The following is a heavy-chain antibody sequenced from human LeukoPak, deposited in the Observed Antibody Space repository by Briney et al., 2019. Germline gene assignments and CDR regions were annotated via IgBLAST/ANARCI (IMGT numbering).Heavy chain of an antibody. V-gene: IGHV3-30-3*01. D-gene: IGHD5-18*01. J-gene: IGHJ4*02. CDR1: GFTFSSYA. CDR3: AREGFTEDTSLAPDY. Sequence: GKSLRLSCAASGFTFSSYAMHWVRQAPGKGLEWVALILYDGSNKYYADSVKGRFIISRDNSKNTLYLEMNSLRAEDTAMYYCAREGFTEDTSLAPDYWGQGTLVTVSS. CDR2: ILYDGSNK.